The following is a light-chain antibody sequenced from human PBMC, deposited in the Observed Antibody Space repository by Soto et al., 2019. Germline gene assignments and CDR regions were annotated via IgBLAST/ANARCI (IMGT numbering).Light chain of an antibody. CDR1: NSDIATYNF. J-gene: IGLJ2*01. Sequence: QLVLTQPASVSGSPGQSITISCTGSNSDIATYNFVSWYQQHPGKAPQLIISEVSDRPSGISHRFSASKSGNTASLTISGLRTEDEADYYCTSYTVSDTLVFGGGTKLTVL. CDR3: TSYTVSDTLV. V-gene: IGLV2-14*01. CDR2: EVS.